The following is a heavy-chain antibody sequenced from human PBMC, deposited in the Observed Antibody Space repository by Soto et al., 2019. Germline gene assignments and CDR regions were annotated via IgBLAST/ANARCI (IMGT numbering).Heavy chain of an antibody. CDR3: ARVGEGDGDYYYYGMDV. CDR1: GFTFSSYS. Sequence: GESLKISCAASGFTFSSYSMNWVRQAPGKGLEWVSSISSSSSYIYYADSVKGRFTISRDNAKNSLYLQMNSLRAEDTAVYYCARVGEGDGDYYYYGMDVWGQGTTVTVSS. CDR2: ISSSSSYI. D-gene: IGHD3-10*01. J-gene: IGHJ6*02. V-gene: IGHV3-21*01.